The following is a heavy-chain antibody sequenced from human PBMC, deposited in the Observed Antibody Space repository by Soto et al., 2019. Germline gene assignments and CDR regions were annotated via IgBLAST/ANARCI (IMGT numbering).Heavy chain of an antibody. J-gene: IGHJ6*02. CDR3: AREAGTTRYYGMDV. CDR1: GFTFSSYG. Sequence: GGSLRLSCAASGFTFSSYGMHWVRQAPGKGLEWVAVIWYDGGNKYYADSVKGRFTISRDNSKNTLYLQMNSLRAEDTAVYYCAREAGTTRYYGMDVWGQGTKVTVSS. D-gene: IGHD1-7*01. CDR2: IWYDGGNK. V-gene: IGHV3-33*01.